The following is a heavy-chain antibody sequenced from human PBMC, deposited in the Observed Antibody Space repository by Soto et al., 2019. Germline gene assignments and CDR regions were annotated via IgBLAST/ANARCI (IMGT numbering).Heavy chain of an antibody. J-gene: IGHJ4*02. CDR3: AWGLGYCSSTSCPITADY. V-gene: IGHV1-2*02. CDR1: GYVFSDYP. Sequence: GASVKVSCKASGYVFSDYPIHWVRQAPGQGLEWMGWINPNSDGTKYAPKFQGGVTMTRDTSITTAYMELSRLRSGDTAVYYCAWGLGYCSSTSCPITADYWGQGTLVTVSS. D-gene: IGHD2-2*01. CDR2: INPNSDGT.